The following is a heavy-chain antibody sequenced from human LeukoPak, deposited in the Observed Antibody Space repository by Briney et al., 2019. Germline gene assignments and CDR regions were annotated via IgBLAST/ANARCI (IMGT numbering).Heavy chain of an antibody. Sequence: PSETLSLTCAVSGGSFSGYYWSWIRQPPGKGLEWIGEINHSGSTNYNPSLKSRVTISVDTSKNQYSLKLSSVTAADTAVYYCARGGVVVVTAIGYWGQGTLVTVSS. CDR3: ARGGVVVVTAIGY. CDR2: INHSGST. V-gene: IGHV4-34*01. CDR1: GGSFSGYY. J-gene: IGHJ4*02. D-gene: IGHD2-21*02.